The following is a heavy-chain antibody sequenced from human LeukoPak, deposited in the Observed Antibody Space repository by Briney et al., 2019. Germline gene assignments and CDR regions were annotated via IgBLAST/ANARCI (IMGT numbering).Heavy chain of an antibody. D-gene: IGHD4-17*01. CDR3: ATSDYGDLSFDY. Sequence: ASVKVSCKASGYIFTSYGITWVRQAPGQGLEWMGWMNPNSGNTGYAQKFQGRVTMTRNTSISTAYMELSSLRSEDTAVYYCATSDYGDLSFDYWGQGTLVTVSS. CDR1: GYIFTSYG. V-gene: IGHV1-8*01. CDR2: MNPNSGNT. J-gene: IGHJ4*02.